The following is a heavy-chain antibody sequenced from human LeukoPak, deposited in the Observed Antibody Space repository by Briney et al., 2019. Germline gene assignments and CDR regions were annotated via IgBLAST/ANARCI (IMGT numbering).Heavy chain of an antibody. J-gene: IGHJ3*02. CDR1: GGTFSSSA. Sequence: ASVKVSCKASGGTFSSSAISWVRQAPGQGLEWMGWISAYNGNTNYAQKLQGRVTMTTDTSTSTAYMELRSLRSDDTAVYYCARGGAVVTRNAFDIWGQGTMVTVSS. V-gene: IGHV1-18*01. CDR2: ISAYNGNT. D-gene: IGHD4-23*01. CDR3: ARGGAVVTRNAFDI.